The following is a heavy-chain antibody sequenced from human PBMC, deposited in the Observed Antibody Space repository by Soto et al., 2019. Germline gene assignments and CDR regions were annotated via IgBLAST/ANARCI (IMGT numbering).Heavy chain of an antibody. J-gene: IGHJ3*02. D-gene: IGHD3-10*01. CDR1: GGSISSFY. CDR3: ARLLWFGEPRDAFDI. Sequence: SETLSLTCPVSGGSISSFYWGWIRQPPGKALEWIAYIFYSGITNYNPSLKSRVTISVDTSKSQFSLKLSSVTAPDTAVYYCARLLWFGEPRDAFDIWAQGTMVNVSS. V-gene: IGHV4-59*08. CDR2: IFYSGIT.